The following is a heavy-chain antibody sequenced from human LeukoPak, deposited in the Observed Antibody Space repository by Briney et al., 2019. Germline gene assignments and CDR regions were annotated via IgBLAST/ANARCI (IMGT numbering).Heavy chain of an antibody. J-gene: IGHJ4*02. CDR2: IKSKTDGGTT. Sequence: KTGGSLRLSCAASGFPFSNAWMSWVRQAPGKGLEWVGRIKSKTDGGTTDYAAPVKGRFTISRDDSKNTLYLQMNSLKTEDTAVYYCTTDQSTPYYYGSWSPYYFDYWGQGALVTVSS. V-gene: IGHV3-15*01. D-gene: IGHD3-10*01. CDR3: TTDQSTPYYYGSWSPYYFDY. CDR1: GFPFSNAW.